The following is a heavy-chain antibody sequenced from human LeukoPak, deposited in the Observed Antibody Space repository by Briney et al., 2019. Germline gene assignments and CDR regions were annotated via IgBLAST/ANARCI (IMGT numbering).Heavy chain of an antibody. CDR1: GFTFDDYG. Sequence: GESLRLFCAASGFTFDDYGMNWVRQAPGKGLEWVSGINWNGGSTGYADSVKGLFTISRDTVKNSLYLQMNSLRAEDTALYYCARDPYSGSYGNYYYYFMDVWGKGTTVTISS. CDR3: ARDPYSGSYGNYYYYFMDV. CDR2: INWNGGST. D-gene: IGHD1-26*01. V-gene: IGHV3-20*04. J-gene: IGHJ6*03.